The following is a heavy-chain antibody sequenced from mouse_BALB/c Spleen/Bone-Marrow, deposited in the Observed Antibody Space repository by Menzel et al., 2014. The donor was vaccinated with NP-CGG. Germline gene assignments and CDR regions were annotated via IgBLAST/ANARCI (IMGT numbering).Heavy chain of an antibody. V-gene: IGHV5-9-2*01. D-gene: IGHD2-4*01. J-gene: IGHJ3*01. CDR1: GFTFSSYG. Sequence: ESGGNLVKSGGSLKLSCAASGFTFSSYGMSWVRQTPEKRLEWVATISGGGSYTFYPDSVKGRFTISRDNAKNNLYLQLSSLRSEDTALYYCARHAYYDQTEVSFVYWGQGTLVTVSA. CDR3: ARHAYYDQTEVSFVY. CDR2: ISGGGSYT.